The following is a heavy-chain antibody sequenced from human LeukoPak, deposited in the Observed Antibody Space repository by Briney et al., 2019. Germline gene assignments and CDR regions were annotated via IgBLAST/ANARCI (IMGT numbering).Heavy chain of an antibody. CDR1: GGSFSGYY. J-gene: IGHJ4*02. CDR3: ASSYGDCVEYYFDY. V-gene: IGHV4-34*01. D-gene: IGHD4-17*01. CDR2: INHSGST. Sequence: SETLSLTCAVYGGSFSGYYWSWIRQPPGKGLEWIGEINHSGSTNYNPSLKSRVTISVDTSKNQFSLKLSSVTAADTAVYYCASSYGDCVEYYFDYWGQGTLVTVSS.